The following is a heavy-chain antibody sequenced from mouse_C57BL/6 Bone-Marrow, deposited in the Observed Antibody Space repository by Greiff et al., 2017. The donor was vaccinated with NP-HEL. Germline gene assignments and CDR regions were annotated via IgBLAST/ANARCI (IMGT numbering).Heavy chain of an antibody. D-gene: IGHD2-12*01. CDR1: GYSITSGYY. CDR3: ARDGRVTTEGNY. CDR2: ISYDGSN. V-gene: IGHV3-6*01. Sequence: EVQLQESGPGLVKPSQSLSLTCSVSGYSITSGYYWNWIRQLPGNKLEWMGYISYDGSNNYNPSLKNRISITRSTSKNQFLLQLKSVTTEATATYYCARDGRVTTEGNYWGQGTTLTVSS. J-gene: IGHJ2*01.